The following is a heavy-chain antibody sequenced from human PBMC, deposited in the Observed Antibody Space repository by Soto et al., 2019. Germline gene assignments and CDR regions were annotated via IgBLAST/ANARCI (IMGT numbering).Heavy chain of an antibody. CDR3: ARGLGWSTTTHALDL. D-gene: IGHD1-26*01. CDR2: INHTGRA. CDR1: RGSFTEYS. J-gene: IGHJ6*02. V-gene: IGHV4-34*01. Sequence: SETLSLTCAVYRGSFTEYSWTWFRQLPGEGLQWIGEINHTGRASYNPSLKSRVTMSVDTSNKQFSLRLTSVIGTDTAVYYCARGLGWSTTTHALDLWGQGTTVTVSS.